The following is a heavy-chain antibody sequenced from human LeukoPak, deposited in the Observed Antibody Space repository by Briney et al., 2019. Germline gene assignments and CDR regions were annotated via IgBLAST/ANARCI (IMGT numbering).Heavy chain of an antibody. CDR1: GFTFSSYA. CDR3: AKEAREYSNGDDCYYYYMDV. J-gene: IGHJ6*03. Sequence: PGGSLRLSCAASGFTFSSYAMSWVRQAPGKGLEWVSGISGSGGRTYYPNSVKGRFTISRDNSKNTMYLQMNSLRAEDTAVYYCAKEAREYSNGDDCYYYYMDVWGKGTTVTVSS. V-gene: IGHV3-23*01. D-gene: IGHD5-18*01. CDR2: ISGSGGRT.